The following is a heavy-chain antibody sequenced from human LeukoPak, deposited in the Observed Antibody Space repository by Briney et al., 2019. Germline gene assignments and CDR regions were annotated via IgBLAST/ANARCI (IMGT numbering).Heavy chain of an antibody. D-gene: IGHD1-7*01. Sequence: GGSLRLSCVASGFTFSGSAMHWVRQASGKGLEWVGRIRSKANSYATAYAASVKGRFTISRDDSKNTAYLQMNSLKTEDTAVYYCTRLELYDYWGQGTLVTVSS. CDR1: GFTFSGSA. CDR2: IRSKANSYAT. CDR3: TRLELYDY. J-gene: IGHJ4*02. V-gene: IGHV3-73*01.